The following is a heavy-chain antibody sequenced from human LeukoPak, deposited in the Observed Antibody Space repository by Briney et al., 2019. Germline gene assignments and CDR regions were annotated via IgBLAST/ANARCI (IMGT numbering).Heavy chain of an antibody. CDR3: ARAFFFDF. CDR2: IGNGGFTT. D-gene: IGHD3-16*01. Sequence: GGSLRLSCAASGFGFSNYYMSWIRKAPGRGLEFLAHIGNGGFTTYYAESVKGRFTISRDNTKNSLYLQMDGLRVEDTAVYYCARAFFFDFWGQGTLVTVSS. J-gene: IGHJ4*02. CDR1: GFGFSNYY. V-gene: IGHV3-11*04.